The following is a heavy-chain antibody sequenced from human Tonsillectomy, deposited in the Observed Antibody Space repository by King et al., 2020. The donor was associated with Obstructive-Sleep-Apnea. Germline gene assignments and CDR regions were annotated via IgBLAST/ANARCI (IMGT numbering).Heavy chain of an antibody. D-gene: IGHD6-6*01. Sequence: QLQESGPGLVKPSETLSLTCTVSGGSISSSSSYRGWIRQPPGKGLEWIGSIYYSGSSYYRPSLKSRVTMSVDTSKNQFSLKLTSVTAADTAVYYCARDEYSSSWGGFDPWGQGILVPVSS. CDR1: GGSISSSSSY. J-gene: IGHJ5*02. CDR3: ARDEYSSSWGGFDP. CDR2: IYYSGSS. V-gene: IGHV4-39*07.